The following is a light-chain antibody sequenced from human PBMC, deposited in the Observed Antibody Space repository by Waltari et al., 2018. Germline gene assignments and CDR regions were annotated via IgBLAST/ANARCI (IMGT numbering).Light chain of an antibody. CDR3: QSFDSSLRGWV. V-gene: IGLV1-40*01. CDR1: SSNIGAPYA. J-gene: IGLJ3*02. CDR2: GNN. Sequence: QSVLTQPPSVSGAPGQTVTISCTGTSSNIGAPYAVHWYQQLPGTAPKLLIYGNNNRPSGVPDRFAGSKSDTSGSLAITGLQAEDEADYYCQSFDSSLRGWVFGGGTKVTVL.